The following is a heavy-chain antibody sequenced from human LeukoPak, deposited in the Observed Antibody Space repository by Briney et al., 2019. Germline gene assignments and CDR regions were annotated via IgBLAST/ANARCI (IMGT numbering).Heavy chain of an antibody. CDR2: ICTAGDT. Sequence: TGGSLRLSCAASGFTFSSYDMHWVRQATGKGLEWVSAICTAGDTYYPGSVKGRFTISRGNAKNSLYLQMNSLRAGDTAVYYCARGLRTTVTTYDAFDIWGQGTMVTVSS. CDR3: ARGLRTTVTTYDAFDI. V-gene: IGHV3-13*01. J-gene: IGHJ3*02. CDR1: GFTFSSYD. D-gene: IGHD4-17*01.